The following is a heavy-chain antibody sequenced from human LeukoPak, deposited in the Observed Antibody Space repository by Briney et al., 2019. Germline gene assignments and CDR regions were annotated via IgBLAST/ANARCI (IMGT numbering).Heavy chain of an antibody. D-gene: IGHD2-2*01. Sequence: GGSLRLSCAASGFTFSSYSMNWVRQAPGKGLEWVGFITSQPYGGTTEYAASVRGRFTISRDDSKSIAYLQMNSLKTEDTAVYYCTRNARGCSSTSCYAGRFDPWGQGTQVTVSS. CDR2: ITSQPYGGTT. CDR3: TRNARGCSSTSCYAGRFDP. V-gene: IGHV3-49*04. CDR1: GFTFSSYS. J-gene: IGHJ5*02.